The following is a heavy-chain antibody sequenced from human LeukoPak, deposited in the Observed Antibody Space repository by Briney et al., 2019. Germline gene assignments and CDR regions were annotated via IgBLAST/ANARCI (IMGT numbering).Heavy chain of an antibody. J-gene: IGHJ3*02. D-gene: IGHD2-2*01. V-gene: IGHV4-34*01. CDR1: GWSFSGYY. Sequence: PSETLSLTCAVYGWSFSGYYWNWIRQPPGKGLEWIGEINHSGRTIYNPSLKSRVTISADTSKNQFSLRLSSVTAADTAVYYCAIIVVIPSAPDAFDIWGPGTMVTVSS. CDR3: AIIVVIPSAPDAFDI. CDR2: INHSGRT.